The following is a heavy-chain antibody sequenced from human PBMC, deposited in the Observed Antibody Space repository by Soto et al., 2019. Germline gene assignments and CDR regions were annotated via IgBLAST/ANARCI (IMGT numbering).Heavy chain of an antibody. Sequence: SETLFLTCIVSGASISTGGYSWSWIRQPPGKGPEWIGYIYESGRTYYKPSLKSRASISMDKSRNQFSVRLTSVTAADTAVYFCARGDRYSGSFSDYFDPWGQGTLVTVSS. CDR2: IYESGRT. CDR3: ARGDRYSGSFSDYFDP. D-gene: IGHD1-26*01. J-gene: IGHJ5*02. V-gene: IGHV4-30-2*01. CDR1: GASISTGGYS.